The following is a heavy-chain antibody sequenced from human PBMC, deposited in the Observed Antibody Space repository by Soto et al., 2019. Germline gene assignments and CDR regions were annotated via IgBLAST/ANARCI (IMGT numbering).Heavy chain of an antibody. Sequence: SVMVSCKASFCRFTDTELHCGRPSSGRGLEWLGRINPKSGGTSTAQKFQGWVTMTTDTSISTASMELTRLTSDDTAIYYCARGDSTDCSNGVCSFFYSHDQAVWGQGTTDPVSS. V-gene: IGHV1-2*04. CDR1: FCRFTDTE. CDR2: INPKSGGT. D-gene: IGHD2-8*01. CDR3: ARGDSTDCSNGVCSFFYSHDQAV. J-gene: IGHJ6*02.